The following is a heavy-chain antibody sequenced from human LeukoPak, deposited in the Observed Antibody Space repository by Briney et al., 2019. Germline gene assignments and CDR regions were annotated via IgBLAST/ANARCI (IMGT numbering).Heavy chain of an antibody. CDR2: IYLDGSRA. J-gene: IGHJ6*03. CDR3: GRAGPVTKDHFIDV. CDR1: GFTFSNYW. Sequence: GGSLRLSCAVSGFTFSNYWMSWARQSPGKGLEWVANIYLDGSRAYYVDSVKGRFTISRDNAKNSLFLQMNSLSAEDTAVYYCGRAGPVTKDHFIDVWGKGTTVTVPS. V-gene: IGHV3-7*01. D-gene: IGHD2-2*01.